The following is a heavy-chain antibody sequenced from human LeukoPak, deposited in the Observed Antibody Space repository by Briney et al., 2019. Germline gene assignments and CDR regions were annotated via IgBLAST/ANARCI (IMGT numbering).Heavy chain of an antibody. CDR3: ARDGGRQGTRFDP. V-gene: IGHV3-48*01. Sequence: GGSLRLSCAASGFTFSSYSMNWVRQAPGKGLEWVSYISSSSSTIYYADSVKGRFTISRDNAKNSLYLQMNSLRAKDTAVYYCARDGGRQGTRFDPWGRGTLVIVSS. D-gene: IGHD3-16*01. CDR2: ISSSSSTI. J-gene: IGHJ2*01. CDR1: GFTFSSYS.